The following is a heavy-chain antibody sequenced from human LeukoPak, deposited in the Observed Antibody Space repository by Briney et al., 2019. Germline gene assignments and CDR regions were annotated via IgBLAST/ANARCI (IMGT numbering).Heavy chain of an antibody. V-gene: IGHV3-30*18. Sequence: GRSLRLSCAASGFTFSSYGMHWVRQAPGKGLEWVAVISYDGSNKYYGDSVKGRFTISRDNSKNTLYLQMNSLRAEDTAVYYCAKDQDIVVVTAPGYWGQGTLVTVSS. D-gene: IGHD2-21*02. CDR3: AKDQDIVVVTAPGY. CDR1: GFTFSSYG. CDR2: ISYDGSNK. J-gene: IGHJ4*02.